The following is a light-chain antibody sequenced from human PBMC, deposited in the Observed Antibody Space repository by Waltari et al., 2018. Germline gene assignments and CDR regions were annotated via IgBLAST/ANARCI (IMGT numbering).Light chain of an antibody. J-gene: IGKJ4*01. Sequence: EIVLTQSPATLSLSPGERATLSGRASQSVSSYLAWYHQKPGQAPRLLSYDASNRDTGIPARFSGSGSGTDFTLTISSLEPEDFAVYYCQQRSNWPLTFGGGTKVEIK. V-gene: IGKV3-11*01. CDR2: DAS. CDR1: QSVSSY. CDR3: QQRSNWPLT.